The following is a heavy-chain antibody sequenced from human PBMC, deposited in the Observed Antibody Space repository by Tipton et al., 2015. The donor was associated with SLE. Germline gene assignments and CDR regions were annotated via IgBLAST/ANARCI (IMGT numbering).Heavy chain of an antibody. V-gene: IGHV4-59*12. CDR2: IYYNGDT. J-gene: IGHJ4*02. Sequence: TLSLTCIVSGGSISPYFWSWIRQPPGKGLECIGCIYYNGDTNYNPSLNSRVTVSVDTSRNQFSLKLSSVTAADTAVYYCAREIGGGSNDYWGQGTLVTVSS. CDR3: AREIGGGSNDY. CDR1: GGSISPYF. D-gene: IGHD1-26*01.